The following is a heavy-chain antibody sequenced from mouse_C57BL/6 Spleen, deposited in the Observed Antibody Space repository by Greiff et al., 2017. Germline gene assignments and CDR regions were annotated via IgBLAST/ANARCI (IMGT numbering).Heavy chain of an antibody. J-gene: IGHJ4*01. CDR3: ARSEGFSRDY. V-gene: IGHV1-50*01. CDR2: IDPSDSYT. CDR1: GYTFTSYW. Sequence: VQLQQPGAELVKPGASVKLSCKASGYTFTSYWMQWVKQRPGQGLEWIGEIDPSDSYTNYNQKFKGKATLTVDTSSSTAYMQLSSLTSEDSAVYYCARSEGFSRDYWGQGTSVTVSS.